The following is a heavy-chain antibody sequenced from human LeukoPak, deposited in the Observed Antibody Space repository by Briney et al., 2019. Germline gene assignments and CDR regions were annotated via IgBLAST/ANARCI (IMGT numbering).Heavy chain of an antibody. D-gene: IGHD1-26*01. CDR1: GLTFSNAW. CDR2: IKSKTDGGTT. J-gene: IGHJ4*02. CDR3: IPEGLKGAISSDFDF. Sequence: GGSLRLSCAASGLTFSNAWMSWVRQAPGKGLEWVGRIKSKTDGGTTDYAAPVKGRFTISRDDSKNTLYLQMNSLKTEDTAVYYCIPEGLKGAISSDFDFWGQGTLVTVSS. V-gene: IGHV3-15*01.